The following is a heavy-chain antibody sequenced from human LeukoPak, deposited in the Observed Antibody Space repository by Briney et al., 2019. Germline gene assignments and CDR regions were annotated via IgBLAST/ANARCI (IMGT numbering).Heavy chain of an antibody. Sequence: PSETLSLTCTVSGGSMRSYYWSWIRQPPGKGLEWIGYIYYSGTTKYNPSLKSRVTISVDTSKNQFSLKLNSLTAADTAVYYCARGHTESADDYGNWFHPWGQATLVTVSS. CDR1: GGSMRSYY. D-gene: IGHD5-12*01. V-gene: IGHV4-59*01. J-gene: IGHJ5*02. CDR3: ARGHTESADDYGNWFHP. CDR2: IYYSGTT.